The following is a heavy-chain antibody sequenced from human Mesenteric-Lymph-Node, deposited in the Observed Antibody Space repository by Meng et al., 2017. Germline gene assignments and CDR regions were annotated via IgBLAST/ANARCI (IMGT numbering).Heavy chain of an antibody. CDR3: AKRDPIAAAGTPGYGMDV. CDR1: GFTFSSYA. V-gene: IGHV3-23*01. CDR2: ISGSGGST. J-gene: IGHJ6*02. D-gene: IGHD6-13*01. Sequence: GESLKISCAASGFTFSSYAMSWVRQAPGKGLEWVSAISGSGGSTYYADSVKGRFTISRDNSKNTLYLQMNSLRAEDTAVYYCAKRDPIAAAGTPGYGMDVWGQGTTVTVSS.